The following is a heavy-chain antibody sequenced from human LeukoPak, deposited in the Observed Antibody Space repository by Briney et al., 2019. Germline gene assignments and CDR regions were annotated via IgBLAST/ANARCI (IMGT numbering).Heavy chain of an antibody. Sequence: ASVKVSCKASGYTFTSNYIHWVRQAPGQGLEWMGMIYPRDGSTSYAQKFQGRVTVTRDTSTSTVHMELSGLRSEDTAVYYCAREGRWLQLSYFDYWGQGTLVTVSS. D-gene: IGHD5-24*01. J-gene: IGHJ4*02. V-gene: IGHV1-46*01. CDR1: GYTFTSNY. CDR2: IYPRDGST. CDR3: AREGRWLQLSYFDY.